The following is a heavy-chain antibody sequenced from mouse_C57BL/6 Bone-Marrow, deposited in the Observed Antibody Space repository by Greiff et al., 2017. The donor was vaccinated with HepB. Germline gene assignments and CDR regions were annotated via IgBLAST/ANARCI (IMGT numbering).Heavy chain of an antibody. CDR1: GYAFSSSW. D-gene: IGHD1-1*01. CDR3: ARSHYGSSWDY. CDR2: IYPGDGDT. Sequence: VQGVESGPELVKPGASVKISCKASGYAFSSSWMNWVKQRPGKGLEWIGRIYPGDGDTNYNGKFKGKATLTADKSSSTAYMQLSSLTSEDSAVYFCARSHYGSSWDYWGQGTTLTVSS. J-gene: IGHJ2*01. V-gene: IGHV1-82*01.